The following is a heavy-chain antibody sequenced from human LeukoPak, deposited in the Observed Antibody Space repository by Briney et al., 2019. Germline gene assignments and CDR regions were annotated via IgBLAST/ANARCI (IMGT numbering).Heavy chain of an antibody. CDR3: ARGGYSYGGTFY. J-gene: IGHJ4*02. D-gene: IGHD5-18*01. CDR1: GFTFSSYS. Sequence: GGSRRLSCAASGFTFSSYSMNWVRQAPGKGREGVASVSRSSSYIYYADSVKGRLTISREKDKKSLYLQMNSLRAEDTAVYYCARGGYSYGGTFYWGQGTLVTVSS. CDR2: VSRSSSYI. V-gene: IGHV3-21*01.